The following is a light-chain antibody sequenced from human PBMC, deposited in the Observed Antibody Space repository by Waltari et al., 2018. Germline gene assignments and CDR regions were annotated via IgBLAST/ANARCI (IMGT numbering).Light chain of an antibody. CDR3: QVWDPTSSHWI. CDR2: DSD. CDR1: NIGNKR. Sequence: SYVLTQPSPVSVAPGQTASIAWGGDNIGNKRVHWYQQRPGQAPVLVVYDSDDRPSGIPDRFSGSNSGSTATLTVSRVGAGDEADYYCQVWDPTSSHWIFGGGTKLTVL. V-gene: IGLV3-21*02. J-gene: IGLJ2*01.